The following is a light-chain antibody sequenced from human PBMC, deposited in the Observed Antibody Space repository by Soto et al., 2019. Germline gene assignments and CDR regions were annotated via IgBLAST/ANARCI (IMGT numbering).Light chain of an antibody. V-gene: IGLV2-14*01. J-gene: IGLJ3*02. Sequence: QSALTQPASVSGSPGQSITISCTGTSSDVGGYNHVSWYQQHPGKAPKLIIYEVRNRPSGVSNRLSGSKSGNTASLTISGLQADDEADYYCFSYTSGSIRVFGGGTKLTVL. CDR3: FSYTSGSIRV. CDR2: EVR. CDR1: SSDVGGYNH.